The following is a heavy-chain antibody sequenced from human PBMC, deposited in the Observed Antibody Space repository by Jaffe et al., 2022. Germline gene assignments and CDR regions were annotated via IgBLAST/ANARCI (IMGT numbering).Heavy chain of an antibody. D-gene: IGHD2-15*01. CDR3: ARDHGYCSGGSCYSDY. CDR1: GFTFSSYE. J-gene: IGHJ4*02. V-gene: IGHV3-48*03. Sequence: EVQLVESGGGLVQPGGSLRLSCAASGFTFSSYEMNWVRQAPGKGLEWVSYISSSGSTIYYADSVKGRFTISRDNAKNSLYLQMNSLRAEDTAVYYCARDHGYCSGGSCYSDYWGQGTLVTVSS. CDR2: ISSSGSTI.